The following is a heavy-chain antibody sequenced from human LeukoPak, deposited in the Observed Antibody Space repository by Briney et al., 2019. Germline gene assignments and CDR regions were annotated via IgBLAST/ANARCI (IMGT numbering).Heavy chain of an antibody. CDR3: AKDSSSSNPYFGLDV. CDR1: GFTFSRYW. D-gene: IGHD6-13*01. J-gene: IGHJ6*02. V-gene: IGHV3-7*01. CDR2: IKQDGSQK. Sequence: PGGSLRLSCVGSGFTFSRYWMSWVRQAPGKGLEWVANIKQDGSQKYYVDSVKGRFTISRDNSKNTLYLQMNSLRGDDTGMYFCAKDSSSSNPYFGLDVWGRGTTVTVSS.